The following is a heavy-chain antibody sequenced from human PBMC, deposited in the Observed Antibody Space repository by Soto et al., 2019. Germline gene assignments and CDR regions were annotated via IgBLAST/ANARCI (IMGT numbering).Heavy chain of an antibody. J-gene: IGHJ3*02. Sequence: SETLSVTCTVSGGSISSSSYYWGWIRQPPGKGLEWIGSIHYSGSTYYNPSLKSRVTISVDTSKNQFSLKLSSVTAADTAVYYCARRRRLEWQWLAHDAFDIWGQGTMVTVS. CDR1: GGSISSSSYY. V-gene: IGHV4-39*01. D-gene: IGHD6-19*01. CDR2: IHYSGST. CDR3: ARRRRLEWQWLAHDAFDI.